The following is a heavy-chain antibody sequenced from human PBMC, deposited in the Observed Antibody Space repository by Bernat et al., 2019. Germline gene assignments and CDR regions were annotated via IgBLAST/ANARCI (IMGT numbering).Heavy chain of an antibody. CDR2: ISSSSSYT. D-gene: IGHD6-13*01. J-gene: IGHJ6*02. CDR3: AGDSQPPYSSSWYPFGMDV. CDR1: GFTFSDYY. Sequence: QVQLVESGGGLVKPGGSLRLSCAASGFTFSDYYMSWIRQAPGKGLEWVSYISSSSSYTNYADSVKGRFTISRDNAKNSLYLQMNSLRAEDTAVYYCAGDSQPPYSSSWYPFGMDVWGQGTTVTVSS. V-gene: IGHV3-11*06.